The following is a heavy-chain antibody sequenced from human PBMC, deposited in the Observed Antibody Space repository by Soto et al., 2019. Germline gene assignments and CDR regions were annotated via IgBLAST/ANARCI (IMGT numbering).Heavy chain of an antibody. D-gene: IGHD6-13*01. CDR1: VCTFSSYD. CDR3: ARATTIIAAADYYYYYGIDV. CDR2: MNPNSGNT. Sequence: ASVKVSCNSPVCTFSSYDINWVRQATGQGLEWMGWMNPNSGNTGYAQKFQGRVTMTRNTSISTAYMELSSLRSEDKAVYYCARATTIIAAADYYYYYGIDVWGQGTTVTVSS. J-gene: IGHJ6*02. V-gene: IGHV1-8*01.